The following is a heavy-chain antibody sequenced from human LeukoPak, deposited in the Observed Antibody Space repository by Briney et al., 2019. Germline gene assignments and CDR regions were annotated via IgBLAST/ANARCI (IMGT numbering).Heavy chain of an antibody. CDR1: GFTFRAYA. V-gene: IGHV3-23*01. Sequence: GGSLRLSCAASGFTFRAYAMSWVRQAPGKGLEWVSAISGSGGSTYYADSVKGRFTISRDNSKNTLYLQMNSLRAEDTAVYYCAKDACSGGSCYDYFDYWGQGTLVTVSS. D-gene: IGHD2-15*01. CDR2: ISGSGGST. J-gene: IGHJ4*02. CDR3: AKDACSGGSCYDYFDY.